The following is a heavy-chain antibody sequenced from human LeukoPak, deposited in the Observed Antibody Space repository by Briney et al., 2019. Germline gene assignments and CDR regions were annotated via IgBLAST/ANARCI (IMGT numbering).Heavy chain of an antibody. CDR2: IIPIFGTA. CDR3: AIRMGSSWFYHGGFDY. CDR1: GGTFSSYA. J-gene: IGHJ4*02. V-gene: IGHV1-69*05. Sequence: ASVKVSCKASGGTFSSYAISWVRQAPGQGLEWMGGIIPIFGTANYAQKFQGRVTITTDESTSTAYMGLSSLRSEDTAVYYCAIRMGSSWFYHGGFDYWGQGTLVTVSS. D-gene: IGHD6-13*01.